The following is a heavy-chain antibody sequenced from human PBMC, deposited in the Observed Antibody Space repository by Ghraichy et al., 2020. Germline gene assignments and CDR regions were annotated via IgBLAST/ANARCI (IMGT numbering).Heavy chain of an antibody. CDR3: ARRLIRHHQNFDLWSGSQPYYYYGLDV. J-gene: IGHJ6*02. Sequence: SETLSLTCSVSGGSISSYYWSWIRQPPGKGLEWIGYIYYSGSTNYNPSLKSRVTISVDTSKNQFSLKLSSVTAADTAVYCCARRLIRHHQNFDLWSGSQPYYYYGLDVWGQGTTVTVFS. CDR1: GGSISSYY. D-gene: IGHD3-3*01. V-gene: IGHV4-59*08. CDR2: IYYSGST.